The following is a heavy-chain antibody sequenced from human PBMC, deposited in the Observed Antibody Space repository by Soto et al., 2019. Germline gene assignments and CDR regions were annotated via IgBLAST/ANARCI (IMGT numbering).Heavy chain of an antibody. CDR2: ISWNSGSI. D-gene: IGHD4-4*01. V-gene: IGHV3-9*01. CDR1: GFTFDDYA. Sequence: EVQLVESGGGLVQPGRFLRLSCAASGFTFDDYAMHWVRQAPGKGLEWVSGISWNSGSIGYADSVKGRFTISRDNAKNSLYLQMNSLRAEDTALYYCAKDFVLQGDYYGMDVWGQGTTVTVSS. CDR3: AKDFVLQGDYYGMDV. J-gene: IGHJ6*02.